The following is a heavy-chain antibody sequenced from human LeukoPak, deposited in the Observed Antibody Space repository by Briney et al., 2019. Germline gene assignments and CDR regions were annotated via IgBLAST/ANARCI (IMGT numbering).Heavy chain of an antibody. CDR2: ISSSGSTI. Sequence: GGSLRLSCAASGFTFSSYWMNWVRQAPGKGLEWVSYISSSGSTIYYADSVKGRFTISRDNAKNSLYLQMNSLRAEDTAVYYCARARDYYGSGSYLWGQGTLVTVSS. CDR3: ARARDYYGSGSYL. CDR1: GFTFSSYW. D-gene: IGHD3-10*01. V-gene: IGHV3-48*04. J-gene: IGHJ5*02.